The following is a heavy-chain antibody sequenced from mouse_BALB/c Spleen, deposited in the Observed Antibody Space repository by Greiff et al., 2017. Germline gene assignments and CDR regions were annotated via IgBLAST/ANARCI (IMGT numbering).Heavy chain of an antibody. Sequence: EVQLQESGPGLVKPSQSLSLTCTVTGYSITSDYAWNWIRQFPGNKLEWMGYISYSGSTSYNPSLKSRISITRDTSKNQFFLQLNSVTTEDTATYYCARCDYDGGRFAYWGQGTLVTVSA. CDR2: ISYSGST. V-gene: IGHV3-2*02. CDR1: GYSITSDYA. J-gene: IGHJ3*01. D-gene: IGHD2-4*01. CDR3: ARCDYDGGRFAY.